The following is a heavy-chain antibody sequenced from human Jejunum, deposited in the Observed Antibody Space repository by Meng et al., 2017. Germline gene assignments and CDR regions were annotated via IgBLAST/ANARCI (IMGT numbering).Heavy chain of an antibody. V-gene: IGHV3-64*01. D-gene: IGHD1-26*01. CDR1: GFIFSDYP. Sequence: GGSLRLSCPPSGFIFSDYPMHWVRQAPGKGLEYVSTISSDGGSTYYAISVKGRFSISRDNIKNMVYLQMGSLRAEDAAVYYCARGSESSYSGSYSWGQGTVVTVSS. CDR2: ISSDGGST. CDR3: ARGSESSYSGSYS. J-gene: IGHJ4*02.